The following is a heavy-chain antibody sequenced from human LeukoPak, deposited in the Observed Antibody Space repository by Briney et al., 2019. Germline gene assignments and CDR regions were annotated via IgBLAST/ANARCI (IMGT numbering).Heavy chain of an antibody. Sequence: SETLSLTCAVYGGSFSGYYWSWIRQPPGKGLEWIGEINHSGSTNYNSSLKSRVTISVDTSKNQFSLKLSSVTAADTAVYYCARVVGWHYDILTGYYRTGRYYFDYWGQGTLVTVSS. CDR1: GGSFSGYY. CDR3: ARVVGWHYDILTGYYRTGRYYFDY. J-gene: IGHJ4*02. CDR2: INHSGST. V-gene: IGHV4-34*01. D-gene: IGHD3-9*01.